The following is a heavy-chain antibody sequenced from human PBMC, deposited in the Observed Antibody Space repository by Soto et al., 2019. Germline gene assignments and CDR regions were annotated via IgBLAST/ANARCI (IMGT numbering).Heavy chain of an antibody. V-gene: IGHV4-4*02. Sequence: SETLSLTCTVFGGSIISNNWWSWVRQSPGKGLEWIAEIYPSGSTNYNPSLKSRVTISVDKSKSQFSLRLSSVTAADTAIYYCARRPLFDYWGQGVLVTVSS. CDR3: ARRPLFDY. J-gene: IGHJ4*02. CDR1: GGSIISNNW. CDR2: IYPSGST.